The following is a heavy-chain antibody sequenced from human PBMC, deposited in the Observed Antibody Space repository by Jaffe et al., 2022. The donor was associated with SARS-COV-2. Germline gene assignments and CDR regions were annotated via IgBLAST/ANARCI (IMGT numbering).Heavy chain of an antibody. J-gene: IGHJ6*02. D-gene: IGHD3-22*01. Sequence: EVQLVESGGGLVKPGGSLRLSCAASGFTFSNAWMSWVRQAPGKGLEWVGRIKSKTDGGTTDYAAPVKGRFTISRDDSKNTLYLQMNSLKTEDTAVYYCTTDSPFTMIDVYYYYGMDVWGQGTTVTVSS. V-gene: IGHV3-15*01. CDR3: TTDSPFTMIDVYYYYGMDV. CDR2: IKSKTDGGTT. CDR1: GFTFSNAW.